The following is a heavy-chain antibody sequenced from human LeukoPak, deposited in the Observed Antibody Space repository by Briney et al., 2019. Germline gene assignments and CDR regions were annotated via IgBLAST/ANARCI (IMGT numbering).Heavy chain of an antibody. J-gene: IGHJ6*02. CDR3: ARQAERYCSGGSCLYYYGMDV. CDR1: GGSISSYY. D-gene: IGHD2-15*01. CDR2: IYYSGST. Sequence: SETLSLTCTVSGGSISSYYWGWIRQPPGKGLEWIGYIYYSGSTNYNPSLKSRVTISVDTSKNRFSLKLSSVTAADTAVYYCARQAERYCSGGSCLYYYGMDVWGQGTTVTVSS. V-gene: IGHV4-59*01.